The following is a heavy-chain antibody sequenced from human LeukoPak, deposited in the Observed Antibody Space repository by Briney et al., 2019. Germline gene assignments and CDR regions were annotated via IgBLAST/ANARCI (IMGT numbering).Heavy chain of an antibody. D-gene: IGHD5-18*01. CDR2: IIPIFGTA. CDR1: GGTFSSYA. Sequence: SVKVSCKASGGTFSSYAIGWVRQAPGQGLEWMGRIIPIFGTANYAQKFQGRVTITTDESTSTAYMELSSLRSEDTAVYYCARDPRDGNEQPWQPMALGYWGQGTLVTVSS. CDR3: ARDPRDGNEQPWQPMALGY. V-gene: IGHV1-69*05. J-gene: IGHJ4*02.